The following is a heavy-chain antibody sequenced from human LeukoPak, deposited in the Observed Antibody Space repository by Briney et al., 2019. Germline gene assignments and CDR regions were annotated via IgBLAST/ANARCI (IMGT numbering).Heavy chain of an antibody. J-gene: IGHJ6*03. CDR2: ISSSSSTI. Sequence: GGSLRLSCAASGFTFSSYSMNWVRQAPGKGLEWVSYISSSSSTIYYADSVKGRFTISRDNAKNSLYLQMNSLRAEDTAVYYCARATSGYYYYYYYYMDVWGKGTTVTVSS. D-gene: IGHD3-22*01. V-gene: IGHV3-48*01. CDR1: GFTFSSYS. CDR3: ARATSGYYYYYYYYMDV.